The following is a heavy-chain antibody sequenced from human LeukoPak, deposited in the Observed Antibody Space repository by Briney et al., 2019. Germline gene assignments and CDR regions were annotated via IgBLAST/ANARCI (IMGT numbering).Heavy chain of an antibody. V-gene: IGHV1-18*01. D-gene: IGHD5-12*01. CDR3: ARGYSGYDSFFSYACDL. Sequence: ASVKVSCKASGYRFSSYGISWVRQAPGQGPEWMGWISAYNGDRNYAQKFQGRVTMTTDTSTSIAYMELSSLRSEDTAVYYCARGYSGYDSFFSYACDLWGQGTMVTVSS. CDR1: GYRFSSYG. J-gene: IGHJ3*01. CDR2: ISAYNGDR.